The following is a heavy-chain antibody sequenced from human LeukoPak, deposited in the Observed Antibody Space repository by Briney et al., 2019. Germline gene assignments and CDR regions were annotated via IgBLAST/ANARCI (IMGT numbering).Heavy chain of an antibody. CDR2: ISYDGSNK. Sequence: PGGSLRLSCAASGFTFSSYGMHWVRQAPGKGLEWVAVISYDGSNKYCADSVKGRFTISRDNSKNTLYLQMNSLRAEDTAVYYCAKGGNYFDYWGQGTLVTVSS. D-gene: IGHD1-26*01. CDR1: GFTFSSYG. CDR3: AKGGNYFDY. V-gene: IGHV3-30*18. J-gene: IGHJ4*02.